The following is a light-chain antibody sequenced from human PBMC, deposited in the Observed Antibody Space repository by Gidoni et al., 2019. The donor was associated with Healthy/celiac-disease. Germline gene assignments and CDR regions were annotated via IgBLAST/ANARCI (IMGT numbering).Light chain of an antibody. CDR2: EVS. Sequence: QSALTQPASVSGSPGPSITISCTGTSSDVGVYNYVPWYQQHPGKAPKLMIYEVSNRPSGVSNRFSGSKSGNTASLTISGLQAEDEADYYCSSYTSSSTLNVFGTGTKVTVL. J-gene: IGLJ1*01. CDR1: SSDVGVYNY. V-gene: IGLV2-14*01. CDR3: SSYTSSSTLNV.